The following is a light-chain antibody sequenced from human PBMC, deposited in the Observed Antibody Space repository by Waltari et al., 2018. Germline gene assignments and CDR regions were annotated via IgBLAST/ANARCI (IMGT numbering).Light chain of an antibody. Sequence: DIMVTQSPLSLPVTPGEPASISCTSTQSLLQSNGYDYLDWYLQKPGQAPQLLMYLGSNRASGVPYRLSGSGSGTNFTLKISRVEAEDVGVYYCMQGLQPPWTFGQGTKVEI. CDR3: MQGLQPPWT. CDR1: QSLLQSNGYDY. CDR2: LGS. V-gene: IGKV2-28*01. J-gene: IGKJ1*01.